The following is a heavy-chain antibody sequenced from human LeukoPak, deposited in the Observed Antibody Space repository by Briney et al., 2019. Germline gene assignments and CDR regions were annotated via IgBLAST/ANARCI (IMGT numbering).Heavy chain of an antibody. CDR2: ISAYNGNT. Sequence: ASVKVSCKASGYTFTSYGISWVRQAPGQGLEWMGWISAYNGNTNHAQKLQGRVTMTTDTSTSTAYMELRSLRSDDTAVYYCARDIRPYCSGGSCYLGGGYWGQGTLVTVSS. V-gene: IGHV1-18*01. CDR1: GYTFTSYG. J-gene: IGHJ4*02. CDR3: ARDIRPYCSGGSCYLGGGY. D-gene: IGHD2-15*01.